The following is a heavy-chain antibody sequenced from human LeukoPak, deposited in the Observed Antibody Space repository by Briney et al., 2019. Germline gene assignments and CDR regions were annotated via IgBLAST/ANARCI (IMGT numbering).Heavy chain of an antibody. CDR1: GFTVITND. Sequence: RPGGSLRLSCAASGFTVITNDMTWVRQAAGKGLERVSVIYCDGNTKYADSVQGRFTITRYNSKNTLYLQVNSLRAEDTAVYYCAKDTTLVLDAFDIWGQGTMVTVAS. V-gene: IGHV3-53*01. D-gene: IGHD1-1*01. CDR2: IYCDGNT. CDR3: AKDTTLVLDAFDI. J-gene: IGHJ3*02.